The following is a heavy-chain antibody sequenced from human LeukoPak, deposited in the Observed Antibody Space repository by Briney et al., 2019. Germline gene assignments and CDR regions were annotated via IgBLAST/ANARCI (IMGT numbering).Heavy chain of an antibody. CDR1: GYTLTELS. J-gene: IGHJ3*02. D-gene: IGHD3-22*01. CDR2: FDPEDGET. V-gene: IGHV1-24*01. CDR3: AASLTMTHAFDI. Sequence: ASVTVSCKVSGYTLTELSMHWVRQAPGKGLEWMGGFDPEDGETIYAQKSQGRVTMTEDTSTDTAYMELSSLRSEDTAVYYCAASLTMTHAFDIWGQGTMVTVSS.